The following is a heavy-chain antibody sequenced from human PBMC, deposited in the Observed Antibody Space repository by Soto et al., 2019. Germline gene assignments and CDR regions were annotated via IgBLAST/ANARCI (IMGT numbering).Heavy chain of an antibody. D-gene: IGHD3-10*01. J-gene: IGHJ4*02. Sequence: GGALRLSCAASGFTFTNAWMSWVRQAPGKGLEWVGRIKSKTDGGTTDYAEPVKGRFTVSRDDSKNTLFLQMNSLKNEDTAVYYCTTYNRSSFGSSGQGTLDTVS. CDR2: IKSKTDGGTT. CDR3: TTYNRSSFGS. CDR1: GFTFTNAW. V-gene: IGHV3-15*01.